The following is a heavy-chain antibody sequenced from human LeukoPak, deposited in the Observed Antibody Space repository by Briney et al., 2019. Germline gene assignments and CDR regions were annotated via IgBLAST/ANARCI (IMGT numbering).Heavy chain of an antibody. J-gene: IGHJ4*02. CDR3: AKYPHRESDYGGYDPFY. D-gene: IGHD4-17*01. CDR1: GYSISSGYY. Sequence: SETLSLTCAVSGYSISSGYYWGWIRQPPGKGLEWIGSIYHSGSTYYNPSLKSRVTISVDTSKNQFSLKLSSVTAADTAVYYCAKYPHRESDYGGYDPFYWGQGTLVTVSS. V-gene: IGHV4-38-2*01. CDR2: IYHSGST.